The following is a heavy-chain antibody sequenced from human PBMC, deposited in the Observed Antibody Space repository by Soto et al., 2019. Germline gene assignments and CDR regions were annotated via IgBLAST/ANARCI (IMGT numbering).Heavy chain of an antibody. V-gene: IGHV4-4*02. CDR2: IYHSGST. Sequence: QVQLQESGPGLVKPSGTLSLTCAVSGGSISSTNWWSWVRQPPGKGLEWIGDIYHSGSTNYNPSLKSLVTISIDESKNQFSLKMTCVTAADTAMYYCARGGYGHTTTKWFDPWGQGTLVTVSS. D-gene: IGHD5-18*01. CDR1: GGSISSTNW. J-gene: IGHJ5*02. CDR3: ARGGYGHTTTKWFDP.